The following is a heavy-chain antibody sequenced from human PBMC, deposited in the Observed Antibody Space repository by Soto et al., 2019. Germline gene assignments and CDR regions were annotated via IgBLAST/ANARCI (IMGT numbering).Heavy chain of an antibody. CDR1: GFTFSSYA. Sequence: PGGSLRLSCAASGFTFSSYAMSWVRQAPGKGLEWVSAISGSGGSTYYADSVKGRFTISRDNSKNTLYLQMNSLRAEDTAVYYCAKDPSPGSVVAATNFDYWGQGTLVTVSS. CDR2: ISGSGGST. CDR3: AKDPSPGSVVAATNFDY. J-gene: IGHJ4*02. D-gene: IGHD2-15*01. V-gene: IGHV3-23*01.